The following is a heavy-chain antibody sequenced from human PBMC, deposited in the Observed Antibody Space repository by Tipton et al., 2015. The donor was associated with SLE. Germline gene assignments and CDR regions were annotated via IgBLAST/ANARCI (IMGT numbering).Heavy chain of an antibody. D-gene: IGHD3-16*02. CDR3: AKDLRDYVWGSYRYCAFDI. J-gene: IGHJ3*02. CDR1: GFTFSSYW. Sequence: SLRLSCAASGFTFSSYWMHWVRQAPGKGLVWVSRINSDGSSTSYADSVKGRFTISRDSAKNTLYLQMNSLRAEDTAVYYCAKDLRDYVWGSYRYCAFDIWGQGTMVTVSS. CDR2: INSDGSST. V-gene: IGHV3-74*01.